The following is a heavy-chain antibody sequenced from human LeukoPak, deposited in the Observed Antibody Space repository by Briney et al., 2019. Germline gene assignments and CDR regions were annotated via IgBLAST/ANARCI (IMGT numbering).Heavy chain of an antibody. CDR1: GGSISRGVYS. CDR2: IYHSGST. J-gene: IGHJ3*02. V-gene: IGHV4-30-2*01. CDR3: ARQRDTAMVFDAFDI. D-gene: IGHD5-18*01. Sequence: PSQTLSLTCAVSGGSISRGVYSWIWIRQPPGKGLEWIGYIYHSGSTYYNPSLKSRVTISVDRSKNQFSLKLSSVTAADTAVYYCARQRDTAMVFDAFDIWGQGTMVTVSS.